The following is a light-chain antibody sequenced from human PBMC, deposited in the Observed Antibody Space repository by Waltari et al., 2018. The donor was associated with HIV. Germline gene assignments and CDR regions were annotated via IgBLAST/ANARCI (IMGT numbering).Light chain of an antibody. CDR3: QQYYSSPPT. Sequence: DIVMTQSPDSLAVSLGERATINCRSSQKLLYRSYNRNYLNWYQQKTGQPPKLLIYWASTRESGVPDRFSGSGSGTDFTLTITSTQAEDVAVYYCQQYYSSPPTFGGGTKVEIK. CDR2: WAS. J-gene: IGKJ4*01. CDR1: QKLLYRSYNRNY. V-gene: IGKV4-1*01.